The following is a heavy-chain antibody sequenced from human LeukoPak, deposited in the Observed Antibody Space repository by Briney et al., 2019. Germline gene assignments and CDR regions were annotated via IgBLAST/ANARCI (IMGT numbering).Heavy chain of an antibody. J-gene: IGHJ4*02. CDR2: IWYDGGNK. V-gene: IGHV3-33*01. D-gene: IGHD5-12*01. CDR3: ARPGSGYDSEAYFDY. CDR1: GFTFSSYG. Sequence: GGSLRLSCAASGFTFSSYGMHWVRQAPGKGLEGVAVIWYDGGNKYYADSVKGRFTISRDNSKNTLYLQMNSLRAEDTAVYYCARPGSGYDSEAYFDYWGQGTLVTVSS.